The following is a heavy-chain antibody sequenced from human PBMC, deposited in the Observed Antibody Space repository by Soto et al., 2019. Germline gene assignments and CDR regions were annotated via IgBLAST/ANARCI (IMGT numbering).Heavy chain of an antibody. D-gene: IGHD2-15*01. CDR3: AGGGARWPGYFDS. CDR2: IYYSGSS. Sequence: PSETLSLTCSVSGGSISGDYYWSWIRQSPEKGLEWIGYIYYSGSSYSNPALQSRLSMSLDTSKNKFSLKLRSVTAADTAVYYCAGGGARWPGYFDSWGQGALVTVSS. CDR1: GGSISGDYY. J-gene: IGHJ4*02. V-gene: IGHV4-30-4*08.